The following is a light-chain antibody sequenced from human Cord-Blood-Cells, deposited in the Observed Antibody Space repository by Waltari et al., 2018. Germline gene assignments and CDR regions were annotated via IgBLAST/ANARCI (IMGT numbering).Light chain of an antibody. Sequence: QSALTQPPSASGSPGQSVTISCTGTSSDVGGYNYVSWYQQQPGKAPKRMIYEGSKRPSGVPDRFSGSKSGNTASLTVSGLQAEDEADYYCSSYAGSNNFGVFGGGTKLTVL. V-gene: IGLV2-8*01. CDR1: SSDVGGYNY. CDR3: SSYAGSNNFGV. CDR2: EGS. J-gene: IGLJ2*01.